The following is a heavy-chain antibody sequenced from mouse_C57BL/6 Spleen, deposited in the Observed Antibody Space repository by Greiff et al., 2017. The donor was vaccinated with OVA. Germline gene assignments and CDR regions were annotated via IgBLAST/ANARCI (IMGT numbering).Heavy chain of an antibody. J-gene: IGHJ1*03. CDR3: ARSDYDWYFDV. D-gene: IGHD2-4*01. CDR1: GFTFSDYG. CDR2: ISSGSSTI. V-gene: IGHV5-17*01. Sequence: EVMLVESGGGLVKPGGSLKLSCAASGFTFSDYGMHWVRQAPEKGLEWVAYISSGSSTIYYADTVKGRFTISRDNAKNTLFLQMTSLRSEDTAMYYCARSDYDWYFDVWGKGTTVTVSS.